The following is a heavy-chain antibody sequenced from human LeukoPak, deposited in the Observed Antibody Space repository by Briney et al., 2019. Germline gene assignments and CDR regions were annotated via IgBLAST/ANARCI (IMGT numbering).Heavy chain of an antibody. CDR2: INHSGST. J-gene: IGHJ4*02. Sequence: SETLSLTCAVYGGSFSGYYWSWIRQPPGKWLEWIGEINHSGSTNYNPSLKSRVTISVDTSKNQFSLKLSSVTAADTAVYYCARGRPKLRFLEWYFLYYFDYWGQGTLVTVSS. CDR1: GGSFSGYY. D-gene: IGHD3-3*01. CDR3: ARGRPKLRFLEWYFLYYFDY. V-gene: IGHV4-34*01.